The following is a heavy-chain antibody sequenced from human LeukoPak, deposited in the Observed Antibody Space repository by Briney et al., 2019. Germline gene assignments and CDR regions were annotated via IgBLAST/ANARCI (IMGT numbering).Heavy chain of an antibody. J-gene: IGHJ4*02. CDR3: ARRWIRVLQPFDY. Sequence: PSGTLSLTCAVYGVSFCGYYCSWIRQPPGQGREGWGEINHSGSTNYNPSLKSRVTISVDTSKNQFSLKLSSVTAADTAVYYCARRWIRVLQPFDYWGQGTLVTVSS. CDR2: INHSGST. CDR1: GVSFCGYY. V-gene: IGHV4-34*01. D-gene: IGHD3-10*01.